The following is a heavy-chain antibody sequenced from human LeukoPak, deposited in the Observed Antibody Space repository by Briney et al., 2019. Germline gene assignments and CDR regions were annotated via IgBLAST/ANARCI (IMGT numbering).Heavy chain of an antibody. CDR1: GYTFTSYG. CDR3: ARGDYYGSGTYYKRTVDY. J-gene: IGHJ4*02. V-gene: IGHV1-18*01. D-gene: IGHD3-10*01. Sequence: ASVKVSCKASGYTFTSYGISWVRQAPGQGLEWMGWISAYNGNTNYAQKLQGRVTMTTDTSTSTAYMELRSLRSDDTAVYYCARGDYYGSGTYYKRTVDYWGQGTLVTVSS. CDR2: ISAYNGNT.